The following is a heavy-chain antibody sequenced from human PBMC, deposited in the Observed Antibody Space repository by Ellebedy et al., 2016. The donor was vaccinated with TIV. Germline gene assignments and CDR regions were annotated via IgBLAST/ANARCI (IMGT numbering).Heavy chain of an antibody. Sequence: SQTLSLTCVISGDSVSTDIGWNWIRQSPSRGLEWLGRTYYRSKWNNDYAVSLKSRITINPDTSKNLFSLQLNSVTPEDTAVYHCARGWFGSGMGVWGQGTTVTVSS. CDR3: ARGWFGSGMGV. D-gene: IGHD3-10*01. J-gene: IGHJ6*02. V-gene: IGHV6-1*01. CDR1: GDSVSTDIG. CDR2: TYYRSKWNN.